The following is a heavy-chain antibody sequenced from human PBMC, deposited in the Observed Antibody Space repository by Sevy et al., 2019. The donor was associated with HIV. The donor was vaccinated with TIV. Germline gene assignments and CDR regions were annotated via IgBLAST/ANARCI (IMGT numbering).Heavy chain of an antibody. CDR1: GFTFNTYS. D-gene: IGHD2-21*01. CDR3: ARCPGHYSIDY. J-gene: IGHJ4*02. CDR2: IGTAAGVT. Sequence: GGSLKLSCAASGFTFNTYSLIWVRHTPGKGLEWLSFIGTAAGVTYYADSVKGRFTISRDNAKNSLYLQMNSLRDEDTAVYYCARCPGHYSIDYWGQGTLVTVSS. V-gene: IGHV3-48*02.